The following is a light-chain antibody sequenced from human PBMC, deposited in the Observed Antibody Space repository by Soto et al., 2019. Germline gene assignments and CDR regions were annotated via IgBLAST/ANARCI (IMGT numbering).Light chain of an antibody. J-gene: IGLJ3*02. CDR1: SSSIGAGYD. CDR2: GHN. V-gene: IGLV1-40*01. CDR3: QSYDSGLTAWV. Sequence: QSVLTQPPSVSGAPGQRVTISCTGSSSSIGAGYDVHWYQQLPGTAPKLLIYGHNNRPSGIPDRFSGSKSGTSASLAITGLQAEDEADYYCQSYDSGLTAWVFGGGTQLTVL.